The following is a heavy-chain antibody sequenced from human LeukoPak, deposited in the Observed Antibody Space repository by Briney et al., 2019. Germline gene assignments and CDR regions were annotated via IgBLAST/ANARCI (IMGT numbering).Heavy chain of an antibody. CDR1: GGSINNYY. CDR3: ARTYYYGSGRYFDY. V-gene: IGHV4-59*01. CDR2: IYHSGST. D-gene: IGHD3-10*01. J-gene: IGHJ4*02. Sequence: KTSETLSLTCIDSGGSINNYYWSWIPQPPGNGLEWIGYIYHSGSTTYNPSLKSRVTISVDTSKNQFSLKLSSVTAADTAIYYCARTYYYGSGRYFDYWGQGTLVTVSS.